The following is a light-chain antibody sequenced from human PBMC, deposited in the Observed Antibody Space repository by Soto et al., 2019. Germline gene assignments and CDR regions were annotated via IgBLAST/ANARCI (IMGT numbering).Light chain of an antibody. CDR3: QKYLSALWT. J-gene: IGKJ1*01. CDR2: AAS. CDR1: QGISNY. V-gene: IGKV1-27*01. Sequence: DLQMTQSPASLSASIGDRVTITCRASQGISNYLAWYQQKPGKVPKLLIYAASTLQSGVPSRFSGSGSGTDFTLTISSLQPEDVATYYCQKYLSALWTFGQGTKVEIK.